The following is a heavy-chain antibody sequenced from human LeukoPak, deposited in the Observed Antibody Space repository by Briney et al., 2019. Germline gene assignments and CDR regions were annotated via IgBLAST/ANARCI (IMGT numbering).Heavy chain of an antibody. V-gene: IGHV4-59*12. J-gene: IGHJ4*02. CDR2: IYYSGST. D-gene: IGHD4-17*01. CDR1: GGSISSYY. Sequence: SETPSLTCTVSGGSISSYYWSWIRQPPGKGLEWIGYIYYSGSTYYNPSLKSRVTISVDTSKNQFSLKLSSVTAADTAVYYCARDLRYGVVLETDDRGNYWGQGTLVVVSS. CDR3: ARDLRYGVVLETDDRGNY.